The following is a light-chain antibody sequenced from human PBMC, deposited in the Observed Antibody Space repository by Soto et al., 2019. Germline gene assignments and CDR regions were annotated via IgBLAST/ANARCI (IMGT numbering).Light chain of an antibody. J-gene: IGKJ1*01. Sequence: DIQMTQSPSFLSASVGDKVTITCRATESVSKWLAWYQEKPGNPPRPLIYDASTLESGVPSRFSGSDSGTEFTLTISSLQADHFGIYYCQQYNSYSCTFGQGTKVDIK. V-gene: IGKV1-5*01. CDR1: ESVSKW. CDR3: QQYNSYSCT. CDR2: DAS.